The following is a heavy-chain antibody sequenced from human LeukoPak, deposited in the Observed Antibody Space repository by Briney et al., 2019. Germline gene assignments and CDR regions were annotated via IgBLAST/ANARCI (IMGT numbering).Heavy chain of an antibody. V-gene: IGHV4-30-2*01. D-gene: IGHD2-2*01. CDR2: IYHSGST. CDR3: ASPGGGYCSNTSCPLNY. J-gene: IGHJ4*02. Sequence: SQTLSLTCAVSGGSISSGGYSWSWIRQPPGKGLEWIGNIYHSGSTYYNPSLKSRVTTSVDRSKNQFSLRLSSVTAADTAVYYRASPGGGYCSNTSCPLNYWGQGTLVTVSS. CDR1: GGSISSGGYS.